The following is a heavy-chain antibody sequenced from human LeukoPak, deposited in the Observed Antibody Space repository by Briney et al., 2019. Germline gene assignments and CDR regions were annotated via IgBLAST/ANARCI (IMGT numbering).Heavy chain of an antibody. Sequence: GGSLRLSCAASGFTFSDYYMSWIRQAPGKGLEWLSYISKNGKTIYYADSVKGRFTISRDNAKKSVYLQMNSLRAEDTAVYYCARVDPLGYFDYWGQGTLVIVSS. CDR2: ISKNGKTI. J-gene: IGHJ4*02. V-gene: IGHV3-11*01. CDR1: GFTFSDYY. CDR3: ARVDPLGYFDY. D-gene: IGHD7-27*01.